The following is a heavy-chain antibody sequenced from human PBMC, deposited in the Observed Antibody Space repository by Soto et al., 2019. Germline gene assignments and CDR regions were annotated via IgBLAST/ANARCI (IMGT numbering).Heavy chain of an antibody. CDR2: ISHLENT. J-gene: IGHJ4*02. Sequence: SETLSLTCTVSGASISYGGFSWSWVRQSPGKGLEWIGYISHLENTYFHPSFKSRLTMSIDRSRNQFSLNLSSVIAADRAVYYCVRGGGYDPFDYWGQGVLVTVSS. V-gene: IGHV4-30-2*06. D-gene: IGHD5-12*01. CDR1: GASISYGGFS. CDR3: VRGGGYDPFDY.